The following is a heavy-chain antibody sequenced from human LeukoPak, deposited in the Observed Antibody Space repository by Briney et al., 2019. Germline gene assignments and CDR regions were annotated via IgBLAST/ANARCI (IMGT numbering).Heavy chain of an antibody. J-gene: IGHJ4*02. CDR3: VGALIGGAFDT. CDR2: ISGSRDFI. V-gene: IGHV3-21*06. D-gene: IGHD3-16*01. Sequence: PGGSLRLSCAASGFTFNVYAMHWVRQVPGKGPEWISSISGSRDFIYYADSVKGRFTISRDNAKNSLYLDMNSLRVEDTAVYFWVGALIGGAFDTWGQGALVTVSS. CDR1: GFTFNVYA.